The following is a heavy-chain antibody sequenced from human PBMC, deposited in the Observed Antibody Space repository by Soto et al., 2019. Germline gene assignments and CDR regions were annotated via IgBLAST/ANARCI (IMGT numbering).Heavy chain of an antibody. CDR1: GYSFTDYH. CDR3: ARGDSTDCSNGVCSFFYNHDMDV. V-gene: IGHV1-2*04. CDR2: INPKSGGT. D-gene: IGHD2-8*01. Sequence: ASVKVSCKASGYSFTDYHIHWVRQAPGQGLEWLGRINPKSGGTSTAQKFQGWVTMTTDTSISTASMELTRLTSDDTAIYYCARGDSTDCSNGVCSFFYNHDMDVWGQGSRVTVSS. J-gene: IGHJ6*02.